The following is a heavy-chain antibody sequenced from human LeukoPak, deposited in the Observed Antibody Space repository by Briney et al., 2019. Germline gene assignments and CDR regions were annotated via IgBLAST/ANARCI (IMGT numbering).Heavy chain of an antibody. CDR2: IRYDGSNK. J-gene: IGHJ4*02. D-gene: IGHD5-18*01. V-gene: IGHV3-30*02. CDR1: GFTFSSYG. CDR3: AKDRSTGYSYGAPSLDY. Sequence: PGGSLRLSCAASGFTFSSYGMHWVRQAPGKGLEWVAFIRYDGSNKYYADSVKGRFTISRDNSKNTLYLQMNSLRAEDTAVYYCAKDRSTGYSYGAPSLDYWGQGTLVTVSS.